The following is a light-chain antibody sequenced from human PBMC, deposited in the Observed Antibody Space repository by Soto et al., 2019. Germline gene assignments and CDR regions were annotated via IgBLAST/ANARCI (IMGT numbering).Light chain of an antibody. V-gene: IGLV2-23*01. CDR3: CSYAGSSALYV. CDR2: EGS. J-gene: IGLJ1*01. CDR1: SSDVGSYNL. Sequence: QSVLTQPASVSGSPGQSITISCTGTSSDVGSYNLVSWYQQHPGKAPKLLICEGSKRPSGVSNRFSRSMSCHSASLSISALQADDEADYYCCSYAGSSALYVFGTGTKGTVL.